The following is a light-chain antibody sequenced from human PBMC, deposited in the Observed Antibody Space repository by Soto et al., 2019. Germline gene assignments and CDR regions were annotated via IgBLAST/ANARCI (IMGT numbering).Light chain of an antibody. Sequence: CALTKPRSVYGSPGQSVTTSCTGTSSDVGGYNYVSWYQQHPGKAPKLMIYDVSKRPSGVPDRFSGSKSGNTASLTISGLQAEDEADYYCCSYAGSFYVFGTGTKVTVL. V-gene: IGLV2-11*01. CDR3: CSYAGSFYV. J-gene: IGLJ1*01. CDR1: SSDVGGYNY. CDR2: DVS.